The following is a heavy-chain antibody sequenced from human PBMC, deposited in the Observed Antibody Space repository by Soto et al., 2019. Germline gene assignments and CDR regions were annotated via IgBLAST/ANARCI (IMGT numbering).Heavy chain of an antibody. J-gene: IGHJ6*03. Sequence: PSETLSLTCTVSGGSISTYYWSWVRQPPGKGLEWIGYVYYSGSTNYNPSLKSRVTISVDTSKNQFSLKLTSVTAADTAMYYCARGGRSAYYYMGVWGKGTTVTVSS. CDR1: GGSISTYY. V-gene: IGHV4-59*01. CDR3: ARGGRSAYYYMGV. CDR2: VYYSGST.